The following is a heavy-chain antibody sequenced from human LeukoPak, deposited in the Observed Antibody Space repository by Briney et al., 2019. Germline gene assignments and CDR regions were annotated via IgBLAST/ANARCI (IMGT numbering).Heavy chain of an antibody. CDR3: ARWVVSSGWYYFDY. CDR2: IYYSGST. V-gene: IGHV4-59*08. D-gene: IGHD6-19*01. CDR1: GGSISSYY. J-gene: IGHJ4*02. Sequence: SETLSLTCTVSGGSISSYYWNWIRQPPGKGLEWSGYIYYSGSTNYNPSPKSRVTISVDTSKNQFSLKLSSVTAADTAGYYCARWVVSSGWYYFDYWGQGTLVTVSS.